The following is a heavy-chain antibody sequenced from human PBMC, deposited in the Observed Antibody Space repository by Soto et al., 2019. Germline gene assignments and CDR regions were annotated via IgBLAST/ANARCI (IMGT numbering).Heavy chain of an antibody. Sequence: ASVKVSCKASGYTFTSYGISWVRQAPGRGLEWMGWISAYNGNTNYAQKLQGRVTMTTDTSTSTAYMELRSLRSDDTAVYYCARGEDFGVVIRKYGMDVWGQGTTVTVSS. CDR3: ARGEDFGVVIRKYGMDV. CDR1: GYTFTSYG. CDR2: ISAYNGNT. J-gene: IGHJ6*02. V-gene: IGHV1-18*01. D-gene: IGHD3-3*01.